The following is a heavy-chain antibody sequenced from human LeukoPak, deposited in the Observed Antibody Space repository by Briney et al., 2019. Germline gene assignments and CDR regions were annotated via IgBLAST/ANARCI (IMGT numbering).Heavy chain of an antibody. Sequence: SVTLSLTCTVSGGSICSSNHYWRWIRQPPGKGLGWIASAYYGGSTYYNPSLKSRVTISVDTSKNQYSLKLISVTAADTAMYYCARRVMVLTAAPNDYWGQGTLVTVSS. D-gene: IGHD2-21*02. CDR2: AYYGGST. CDR3: ARRVMVLTAAPNDY. CDR1: GGSICSSNHY. J-gene: IGHJ4*02. V-gene: IGHV4-39*01.